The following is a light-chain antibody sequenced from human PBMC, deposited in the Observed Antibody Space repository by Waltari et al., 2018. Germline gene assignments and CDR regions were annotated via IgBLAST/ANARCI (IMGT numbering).Light chain of an antibody. Sequence: QFVLTQPPSLSGAPGERVTLSCTGSSSNIGTDYDVHWYQQFPGTAPKLLIYTTPNRPSEVPDRFSGSKSGTSASLAITGLQPEDEAEYYCQSYDSSLSVVFGGGTKLTVL. CDR3: QSYDSSLSVV. J-gene: IGLJ2*01. CDR1: SSNIGTDYD. V-gene: IGLV1-40*01. CDR2: TTP.